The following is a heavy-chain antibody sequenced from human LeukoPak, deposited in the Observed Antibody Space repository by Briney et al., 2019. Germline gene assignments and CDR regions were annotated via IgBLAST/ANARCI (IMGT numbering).Heavy chain of an antibody. CDR3: ARAAIVVVPAAILPEDY. CDR2: ISSSSSYI. V-gene: IGHV3-21*01. Sequence: GGSLRLSCAAPGFTFSSYSMNWVRQAPGKGLEWVSSISSSSSYIYYADSVKGRFTISRDNAKNSLYLQMNSLRAEDTAVYYCARAAIVVVPAAILPEDYWGQGTLVTVSS. CDR1: GFTFSSYS. D-gene: IGHD2-2*01. J-gene: IGHJ4*02.